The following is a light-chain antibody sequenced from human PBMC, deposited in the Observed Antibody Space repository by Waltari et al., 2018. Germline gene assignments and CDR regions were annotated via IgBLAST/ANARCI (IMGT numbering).Light chain of an antibody. CDR2: WAS. J-gene: IGKJ2*01. V-gene: IGKV4-1*01. CDR3: QQCYTCPYT. CDR1: QSVVFSSNNKNY. Sequence: DIVLTQSPDALAVSLGERATINCKSSQSVVFSSNNKNYLAWYQQKPGQPPKLLITWASTRESGVPDLFSGSGSETDFTLTISSLQAEDVSVYYCQQCYTCPYTFGQGTKLEIK.